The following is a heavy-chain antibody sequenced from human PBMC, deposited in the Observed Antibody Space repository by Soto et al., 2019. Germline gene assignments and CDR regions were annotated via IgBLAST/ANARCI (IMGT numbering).Heavy chain of an antibody. V-gene: IGHV3-23*01. J-gene: IGHJ5*02. D-gene: IGHD2-21*01. CDR1: GFTFSSYA. Sequence: EVQLLESGGGLVQPGGSLRLSCEASGFTFSSYAMSWVRQAPGKGLEWVSAISGSGGSTYYADTVKGRFTRSRDNSKKTLYLQMTSLRAEDTAGYYCAKTASPSSDCYRNWFDTWGEGTLVTVSS. CDR3: AKTASPSSDCYRNWFDT. CDR2: ISGSGGST.